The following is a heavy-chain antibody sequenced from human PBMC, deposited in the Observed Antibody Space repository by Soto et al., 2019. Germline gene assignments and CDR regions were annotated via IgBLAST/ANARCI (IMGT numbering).Heavy chain of an antibody. D-gene: IGHD6-6*01. CDR2: IIPIFGTA. J-gene: IGHJ6*02. CDR3: ARFGAGARGGMDV. CDR1: GGTFSSYA. Sequence: ASVKVSCKASGGTFSSYAISWVRQAPGQGLEWMGGIIPIFGTANYAQKFQGRVTITADESTSTAYMELSSLRSEDTAVYYCARFGAGARGGMDVWGQGTTVTVSS. V-gene: IGHV1-69*13.